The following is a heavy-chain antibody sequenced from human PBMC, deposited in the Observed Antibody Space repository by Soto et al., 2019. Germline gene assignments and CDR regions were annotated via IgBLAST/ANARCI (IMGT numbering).Heavy chain of an antibody. J-gene: IGHJ4*02. V-gene: IGHV3-23*01. Sequence: EVHLLESGGGLVQPGGSLRLSCAASGFTFAGYSTMSWVRQAPGKGLEWVSSISGSGGSTYYADSVKGRFTISRDNSKNTLYLQMNALSAEDTAFYYGAKERGGFAGGWEYFDDGGQGALDTVSS. CDR3: AKERGGFAGGWEYFDD. D-gene: IGHD6-19*01. CDR2: ISGSGGST. CDR1: GFTFAGYST.